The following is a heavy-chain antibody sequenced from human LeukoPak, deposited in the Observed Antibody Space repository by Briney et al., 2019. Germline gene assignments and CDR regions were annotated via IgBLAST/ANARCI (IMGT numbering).Heavy chain of an antibody. CDR3: ARIPLGYSGAYYFDY. Sequence: SETLSLTCTVSRGSLSGSIRSYYWSWLRQSPGKGLEWIGYISASGSVNDNPSLRSRVTISVDTSKNQFFLSLSSVSAADTAVYYCARIPLGYSGAYYFDYWGQGTLVTVSP. CDR1: RGSLSGSIRSYY. CDR2: ISASGSV. J-gene: IGHJ4*02. V-gene: IGHV4-4*09. D-gene: IGHD5-12*01.